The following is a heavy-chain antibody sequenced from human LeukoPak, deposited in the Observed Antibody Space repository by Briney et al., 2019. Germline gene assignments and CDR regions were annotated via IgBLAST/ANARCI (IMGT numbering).Heavy chain of an antibody. CDR1: GASISSGSYY. V-gene: IGHV4-61*01. D-gene: IGHD5-18*01. CDR3: ARWGGVDTAMGPDWFAFDI. CDR2: IYYSGST. J-gene: IGHJ3*02. Sequence: SETLSLTCTVSGASISSGSYYWSWIRQPPGKGLEWIGYIYYSGSTNYNPSLKSRVTISVDTSKNQFSLKLSSVTAADTAVYYCARWGGVDTAMGPDWFAFDIWGQGTMVTVSS.